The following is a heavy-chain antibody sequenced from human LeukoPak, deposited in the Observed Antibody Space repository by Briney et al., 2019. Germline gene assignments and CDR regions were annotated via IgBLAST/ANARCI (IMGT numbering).Heavy chain of an antibody. CDR1: GFTFDDYA. Sequence: GRSLRLSCAASGFTFDDYAMHWVRQAPGKGLEWVSGISWNSGSIGYADSVKGRFTISRDNAKNSLYLQMNGLRAEDTAVYYCARVPDSSGYDYWGQGTLVTVSS. D-gene: IGHD3-22*01. J-gene: IGHJ4*02. V-gene: IGHV3-9*01. CDR3: ARVPDSSGYDY. CDR2: ISWNSGSI.